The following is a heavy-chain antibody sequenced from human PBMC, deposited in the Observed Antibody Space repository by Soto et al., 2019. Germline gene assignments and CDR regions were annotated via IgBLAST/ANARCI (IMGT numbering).Heavy chain of an antibody. CDR1: GFTFSSFA. Sequence: EVQLLESGGGLVQPGGSLRLSCAASGFTFSSFAMSWVRQAPGKGLEWVSAIGASGAGTYYAEYMKGRFTISRDNSKNTLYLQMNSLRAEDTAVYYCARDQYGGSSTTYYYYGMDVWGQGTTVTVSS. J-gene: IGHJ6*02. CDR3: ARDQYGGSSTTYYYYGMDV. CDR2: IGASGAGT. V-gene: IGHV3-23*01. D-gene: IGHD6-13*01.